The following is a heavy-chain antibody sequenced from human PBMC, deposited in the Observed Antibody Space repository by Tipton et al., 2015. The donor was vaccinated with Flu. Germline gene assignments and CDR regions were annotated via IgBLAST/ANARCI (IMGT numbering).Heavy chain of an antibody. D-gene: IGHD3-22*01. V-gene: IGHV3-7*01. CDR1: GFTFRNYW. J-gene: IGHJ4*02. Sequence: GSLRLSCAASGFTFRNYWMAWVRQAPGKGLEWVANIKEDGRAKYYVDSVKGRFTISRDNAKNSLFLQMNSLRAEDTAVYYCAREDGNFFDSSGYSDYWGQGTLVTVSP. CDR2: IKEDGRAK. CDR3: AREDGNFFDSSGYSDY.